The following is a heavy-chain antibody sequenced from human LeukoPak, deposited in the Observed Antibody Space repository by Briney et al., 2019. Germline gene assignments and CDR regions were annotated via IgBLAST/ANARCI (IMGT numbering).Heavy chain of an antibody. V-gene: IGHV3-48*03. CDR1: GFTFSSYE. CDR3: ARENIVVVVAAYYGMDV. CDR2: ISSSGGTI. Sequence: PGGSLRLSCAASGFTFSSYEMNWVRQAPGKGLEWVSYISSSGGTIYYADSVKGRFTISRDNAKNSLYLQMNSLRAEDTAVYYCARENIVVVVAAYYGMDVWGQGTTVTVSS. D-gene: IGHD2-15*01. J-gene: IGHJ6*02.